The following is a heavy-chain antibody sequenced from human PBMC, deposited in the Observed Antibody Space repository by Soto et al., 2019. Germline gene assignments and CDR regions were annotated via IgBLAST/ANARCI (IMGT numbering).Heavy chain of an antibody. CDR3: AHTKIVVVPAATHNFDY. V-gene: IGHV2-5*01. D-gene: IGHD2-2*01. J-gene: IGHJ4*01. Sequence: GSGPTLVNTTQTLTLTCTVSGFSLNTSGMGVGWIRQPPGKALEWRALIYWNDDKRYRPSLNSRLTIAKDTSKSQVVLTVTNVDPVDTATYYCAHTKIVVVPAATHNFDYWGQGILVTVSS. CDR2: IYWNDDK. CDR1: GFSLNTSGMG.